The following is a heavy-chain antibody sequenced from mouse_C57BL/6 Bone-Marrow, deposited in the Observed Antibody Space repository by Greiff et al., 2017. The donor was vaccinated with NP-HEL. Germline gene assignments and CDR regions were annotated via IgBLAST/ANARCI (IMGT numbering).Heavy chain of an antibody. CDR1: GYTFTSYW. CDR3: ARSLYGTSYYFDY. J-gene: IGHJ2*01. D-gene: IGHD1-1*01. Sequence: QVQLKQPGAELVKPGASVKMSCKASGYTFTSYWITWVKQRPGQGLEWIGDIYPGSGSTNYNEKFKSKATLTVDTSSSTAYMQLSSLTSEDSAVYYCARSLYGTSYYFDYWGQGTTLTVSS. CDR2: IYPGSGST. V-gene: IGHV1-55*01.